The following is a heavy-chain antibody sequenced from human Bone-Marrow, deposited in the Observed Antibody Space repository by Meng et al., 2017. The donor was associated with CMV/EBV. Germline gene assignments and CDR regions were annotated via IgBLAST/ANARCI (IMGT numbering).Heavy chain of an antibody. CDR2: IYHSGSN. D-gene: IGHD2-2*01. CDR1: GYSISSGYY. J-gene: IGHJ3*02. CDR3: ATDIVVVPSASHDAFDI. Sequence: SDTLSLTCTVSGYSISSGYYWGWIRHPPGKGLEWIGSIYHSGSNYYNPSLKSRVTISVDTSKNQFSLKLSSVTAADTAVYYCATDIVVVPSASHDAFDIWGQGTMVTVSS. V-gene: IGHV4-38-2*02.